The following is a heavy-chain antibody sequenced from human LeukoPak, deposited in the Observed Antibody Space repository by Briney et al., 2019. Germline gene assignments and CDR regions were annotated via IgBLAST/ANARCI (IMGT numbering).Heavy chain of an antibody. CDR1: GGSVNRDSYY. Sequence: PSETLSLTCTVSGGSVNRDSYYWSWLRQPPGKGLEWIGYVYYTGSTNYNPSLESRVTISVDTSRNQFSLKLSSVSAADTAIYYCARVTQTDWGVIHYWGQGTLVTVAS. V-gene: IGHV4-61*01. CDR2: VYYTGST. CDR3: ARVTQTDWGVIHY. J-gene: IGHJ4*02. D-gene: IGHD3-10*01.